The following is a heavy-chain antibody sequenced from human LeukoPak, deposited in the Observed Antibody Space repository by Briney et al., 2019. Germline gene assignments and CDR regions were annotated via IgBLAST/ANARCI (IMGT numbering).Heavy chain of an antibody. CDR2: MNPNSGNT. Sequence: GASLKLSCTASGYTFTSYDINWVRQAPGKGLEWMAWMNPNSGNTDYAQKFQGRVTMTRNTSISTAYMELSSLRSEDTAVYYCARVGSSSWYVSFYYYYGMDVGGQGTTVTVS. D-gene: IGHD6-13*01. V-gene: IGHV1-8*01. CDR1: GYTFTSYD. CDR3: ARVGSSSWYVSFYYYYGMDV. J-gene: IGHJ6*02.